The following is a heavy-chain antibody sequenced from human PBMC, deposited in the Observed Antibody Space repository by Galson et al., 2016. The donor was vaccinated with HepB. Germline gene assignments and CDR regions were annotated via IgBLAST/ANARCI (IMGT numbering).Heavy chain of an antibody. CDR2: INPLFGAT. D-gene: IGHD3-3*01. Sequence: SVKVSCKASGGNDTNYAINWLRQAPGRGLQWMGAINPLFGATDYAHELQGRVTMTADGSTNTVYMDLSSLKSEDTAVYYCATIFGLDAFDIWGQGTGVIVSS. CDR1: GGNDTNYA. J-gene: IGHJ3*02. CDR3: ATIFGLDAFDI. V-gene: IGHV1-69*13.